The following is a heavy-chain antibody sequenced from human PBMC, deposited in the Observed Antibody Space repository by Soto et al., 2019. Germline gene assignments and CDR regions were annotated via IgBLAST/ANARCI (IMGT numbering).Heavy chain of an antibody. CDR3: AGGIKSGDYSRWFDP. D-gene: IGHD4-17*01. J-gene: IGHJ5*02. CDR1: GYTFTSYD. Sequence: QVQLVQSGAEVKKPGASVKVSCKASGYTFTSYDINWVRQATGQGFEYLGWMNPNSGNTGYVKKFQGRVNMTRDTSMSTAYRELSILRSADTAEYYCAGGIKSGDYSRWFDPWGPGTLVTVSS. CDR2: MNPNSGNT. V-gene: IGHV1-8*01.